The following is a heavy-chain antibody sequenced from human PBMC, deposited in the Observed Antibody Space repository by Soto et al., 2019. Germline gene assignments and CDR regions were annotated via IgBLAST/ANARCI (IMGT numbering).Heavy chain of an antibody. Sequence: EVQLVESGGGLVKPGGSLRLSCAASGFTFSNAWMSWVRQAPGKGLEWVGRIKSKTDGGTTDYGAPVKGRFTISRDDSKNTQYRQMNSLKTEDRSVYYCTIDQGTTLGVGGMEVWGQGTTVTVSS. V-gene: IGHV3-15*01. CDR2: IKSKTDGGTT. CDR3: TIDQGTTLGVGGMEV. J-gene: IGHJ6*02. D-gene: IGHD3-16*01. CDR1: GFTFSNAW.